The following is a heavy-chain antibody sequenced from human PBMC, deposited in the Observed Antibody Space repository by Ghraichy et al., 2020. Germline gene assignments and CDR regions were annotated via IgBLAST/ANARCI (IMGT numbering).Heavy chain of an antibody. D-gene: IGHD3-16*01. CDR2: ISYDGSEI. CDR3: SKGGGRVNEWYFDY. Sequence: GESLNISCVASKMAFSRYGMHWVRQAPGKGLEWVADISYDGSEIHYLDSVKGRFTISRDNSKNTLFLQMNSLKTDETAVYYCSKGGGRVNEWYFDYWGQGTLVAVSS. V-gene: IGHV3-30*18. J-gene: IGHJ4*02. CDR1: KMAFSRYG.